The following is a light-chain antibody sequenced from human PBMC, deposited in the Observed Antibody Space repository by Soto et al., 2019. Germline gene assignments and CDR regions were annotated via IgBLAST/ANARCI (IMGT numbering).Light chain of an antibody. Sequence: QSALTQPASVSGSPGQSITISGTGTSSDVGGYKYVSWYQQHPGKAPQLMIYEVSNRPSGVSSRFSCSKSGNTASLTISGLQAEDEADYYCNSYTSSSTHVFGTGTKLTVL. V-gene: IGLV2-14*01. CDR2: EVS. CDR3: NSYTSSSTHV. CDR1: SSDVGGYKY. J-gene: IGLJ1*01.